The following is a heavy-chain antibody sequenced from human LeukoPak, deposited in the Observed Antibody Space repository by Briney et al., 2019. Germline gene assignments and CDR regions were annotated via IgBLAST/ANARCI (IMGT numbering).Heavy chain of an antibody. CDR2: ISSSSSTI. J-gene: IGHJ5*02. Sequence: GGSLRLSCAASGFTVSSNYMSWVRQAPGKGLEWVSYISSSSSTIYYADSVKGRFTISRDNAKNSLYLQMNSLRAEDTAVYYCARDSLLWFGEFPNWFDPWGQGTLVTVSS. CDR1: GFTVSSNY. CDR3: ARDSLLWFGEFPNWFDP. V-gene: IGHV3-48*04. D-gene: IGHD3-10*01.